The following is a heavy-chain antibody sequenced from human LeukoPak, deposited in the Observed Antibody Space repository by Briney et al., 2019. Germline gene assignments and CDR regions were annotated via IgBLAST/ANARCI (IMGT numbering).Heavy chain of an antibody. Sequence: GGSLRLSCAASGFTFSSYWMHWVRQAPGKGLVWVSRINSDGSSTSYADSVKGRFTISRDNAKNTLYLQMNSLRAEDTAVYYCAREGSPTGYYDSSGYFATTAFDYWGQGTLVTVSS. CDR2: INSDGSST. CDR1: GFTFSSYW. J-gene: IGHJ4*02. V-gene: IGHV3-74*01. CDR3: AREGSPTGYYDSSGYFATTAFDY. D-gene: IGHD3-22*01.